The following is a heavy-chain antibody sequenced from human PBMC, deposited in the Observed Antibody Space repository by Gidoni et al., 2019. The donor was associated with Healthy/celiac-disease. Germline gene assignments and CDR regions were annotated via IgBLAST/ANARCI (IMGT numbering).Heavy chain of an antibody. V-gene: IGHV5-51*01. CDR2: IYPGDSDT. J-gene: IGHJ4*02. D-gene: IGHD4-4*01. Sequence: MGIIYPGDSDTRYSPSFQGQVTISADKSISTAYLQWSSLKASDTAMYYCASYSNYGGNDYWGQGTLVTVSS. CDR3: ASYSNYGGNDY.